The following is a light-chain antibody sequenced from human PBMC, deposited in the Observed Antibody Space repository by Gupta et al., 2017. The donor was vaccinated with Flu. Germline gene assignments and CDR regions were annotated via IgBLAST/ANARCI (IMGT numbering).Light chain of an antibody. Sequence: SYLSASVGDRVTITCRASQTIKTCLNWYQQKSGKDPKILIEAASTLQSGVPSRFSGSGSETEFTLTISSLQPEDFATYYCQQSDRSPLRAFGGGTNVELK. CDR1: QTIKTC. CDR2: AAS. J-gene: IGKJ4*01. V-gene: IGKV1-39*01. CDR3: QQSDRSPLRA.